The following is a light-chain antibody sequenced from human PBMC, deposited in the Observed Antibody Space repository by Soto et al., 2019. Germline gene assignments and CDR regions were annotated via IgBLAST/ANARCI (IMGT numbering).Light chain of an antibody. CDR2: DVS. J-gene: IGLJ1*01. V-gene: IGLV2-14*03. CDR1: SSYVGSFNY. Sequence: QSVLTQPASVSGSPGQSITISCTGTSSYVGSFNYVSWYQQHPGNAPKLMIYDVSTRPSGVSNRFSGSQSGNTASLTISGLQAEDEAEYYCNSYTTSTTYVFGTGTKVTVL. CDR3: NSYTTSTTYV.